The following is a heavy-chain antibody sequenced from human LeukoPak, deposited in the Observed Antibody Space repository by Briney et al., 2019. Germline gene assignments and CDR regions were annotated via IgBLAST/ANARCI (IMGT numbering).Heavy chain of an antibody. CDR2: ISSNGGTT. CDR3: VKDTPSVGRWPAFDI. D-gene: IGHD4-23*01. J-gene: IGHJ3*02. Sequence: GGSLRLSCSASGFTFSTYAMHWVRQAPGKGLEYVSVISSNGGTTYYADSVKGRFTISRDNSKNTLYLQMSSLRAEDTAVYYCVKDTPSVGRWPAFDIWGQGTMITVSS. CDR1: GFTFSTYA. V-gene: IGHV3-64D*09.